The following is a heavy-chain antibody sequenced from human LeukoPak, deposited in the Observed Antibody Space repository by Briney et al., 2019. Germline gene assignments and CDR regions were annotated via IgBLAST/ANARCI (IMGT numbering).Heavy chain of an antibody. CDR1: GYTLTELS. CDR2: FDPEDGET. V-gene: IGHV1-24*01. D-gene: IGHD2-2*02. CDR3: ATGPYCSSTSCYTYPRRNYYYYGMDV. J-gene: IGHJ6*02. Sequence: ASVKVSCKVSGYTLTELSMHWVRQAPGKGLEWMGGFDPEDGETIYAQKFQGRVTMTEDTSTDTAYMGLSSLRSEDTAVYYCATGPYCSSTSCYTYPRRNYYYYGMDVWGQGTTVTVSS.